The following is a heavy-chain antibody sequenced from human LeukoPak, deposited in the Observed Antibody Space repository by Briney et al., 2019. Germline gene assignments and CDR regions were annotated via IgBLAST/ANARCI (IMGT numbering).Heavy chain of an antibody. Sequence: GGSLRLSCAASGFTFSSYEMNWVRQAPGKGLEWISYIGVSATNIHYADSVKGRFTISRDNAKNSLYMQMNSLRAEDRAVYYCATKISGTTYFGNWGQGTLVTVSS. CDR3: ATKISGTTYFGN. V-gene: IGHV3-48*03. CDR1: GFTFSSYE. CDR2: IGVSATNI. D-gene: IGHD1-7*01. J-gene: IGHJ4*02.